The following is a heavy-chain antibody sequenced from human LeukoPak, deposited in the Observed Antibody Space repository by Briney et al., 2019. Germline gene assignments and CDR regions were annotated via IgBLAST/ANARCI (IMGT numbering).Heavy chain of an antibody. Sequence: GGSLRLSCTASGFTFGDYAMSWFRQAPGKGLEWVGFIRSRAYGGTTEYAASVKGRFTISRDDSKSIAYLQMNSLKTEDTAVYYCTRDAVYYYDSSGYYPDYWGQGTLVTVSS. J-gene: IGHJ4*02. V-gene: IGHV3-49*03. CDR3: TRDAVYYYDSSGYYPDY. D-gene: IGHD3-22*01. CDR1: GFTFGDYA. CDR2: IRSRAYGGTT.